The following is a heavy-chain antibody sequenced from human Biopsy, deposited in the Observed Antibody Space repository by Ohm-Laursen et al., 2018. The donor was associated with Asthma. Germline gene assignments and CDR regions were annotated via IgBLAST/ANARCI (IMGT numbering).Heavy chain of an antibody. CDR3: ARGPEYVRSSGALDY. CDR1: GGTFSSNS. D-gene: IGHD2-2*01. J-gene: IGHJ4*02. CDR2: IIPTFGPT. V-gene: IGHV1-69*15. Sequence: SSVKVSCKASGGTFSSNSINWVRQAPGQGLEWMGRIIPTFGPTNYAQKFQGRVTISADDSTSTAYMELSSPSSEDTALYYCARGPEYVRSSGALDYWGQGTLVTVSS.